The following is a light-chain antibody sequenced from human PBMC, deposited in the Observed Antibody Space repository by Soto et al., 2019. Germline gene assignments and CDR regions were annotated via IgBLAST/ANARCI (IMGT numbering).Light chain of an antibody. J-gene: IGKJ5*01. CDR3: QQLKSYPIT. Sequence: DIQMTQSPSSLSASVGDRVTITCRASQGIDNYLVWFQQKPGKAPKSLIYGASDLQSGVPSRFSGSRSGTDFTLTISSLQPEDFATYYCQQLKSYPITCGQGTRLEIK. CDR2: GAS. V-gene: IGKV1-16*01. CDR1: QGIDNY.